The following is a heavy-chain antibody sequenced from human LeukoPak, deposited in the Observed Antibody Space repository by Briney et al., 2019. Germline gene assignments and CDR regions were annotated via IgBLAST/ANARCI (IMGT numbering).Heavy chain of an antibody. CDR2: LNPSGGSP. CDR1: GYTFTSYY. J-gene: IGHJ6*01. D-gene: IGHD4-11*01. Sequence: ASVKVSCKASGYTFTSYYIHCVRQAPGQGLEWMGVLNPSGGSPIYPQKFQGRVTMTRDTSTSTVYMELSSLRSEDTAVYYCARGDSWYYYGMDVWGQGTTVTVSS. CDR3: ARGDSWYYYGMDV. V-gene: IGHV1-46*01.